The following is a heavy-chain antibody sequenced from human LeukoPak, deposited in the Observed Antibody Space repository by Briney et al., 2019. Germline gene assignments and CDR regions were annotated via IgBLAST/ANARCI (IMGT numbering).Heavy chain of an antibody. J-gene: IGHJ4*02. CDR2: IGTAGDT. V-gene: IGHV3-13*04. CDR3: ARGPHGDRYYFDY. D-gene: IGHD7-27*01. Sequence: GGSLRLSCAASGFTFSSYDMHWVRQATGKGLEWVSAIGTAGDTYYPGSVKGRFTISRENAKNSLYLQMNSLRAEDTAVYYCARGPHGDRYYFDYWGQGTLVTVSS. CDR1: GFTFSSYD.